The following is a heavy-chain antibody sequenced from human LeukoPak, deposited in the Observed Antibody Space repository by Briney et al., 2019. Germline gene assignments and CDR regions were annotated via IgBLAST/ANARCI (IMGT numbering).Heavy chain of an antibody. V-gene: IGHV5-51*01. CDR3: GRSGHYGTNV. CDR2: IYAGGSDT. J-gene: IGHJ6*02. D-gene: IGHD3-10*01. CDR1: GYSFTSYW. Sequence: GASLKISCTGSGYSFTSYWIAWESQMPGKGLEWLGIIYAGGSDTRYSPSFKGQVSSSVDKSINTAYLQRRSLKASDTAMYYCGRSGHYGTNVWGQGTTVTVAS.